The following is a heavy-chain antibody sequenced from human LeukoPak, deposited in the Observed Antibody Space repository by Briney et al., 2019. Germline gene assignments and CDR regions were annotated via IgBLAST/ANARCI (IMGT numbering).Heavy chain of an antibody. D-gene: IGHD3-22*01. CDR3: ARYYYDNSGVFEK. CDR1: GGSFSGYY. J-gene: IGHJ4*01. V-gene: IGHV4-34*01. CDR2: INHSGST. Sequence: KPSETLSLTCAVYGGSFSGYYWSWIRQPPGKGLEWIGEINHSGSTNYNPSLKSRVTISVDTSKNQFSLKLSSVTAADTAVYYCARYYYDNSGVFEKWGHGTLVTVS.